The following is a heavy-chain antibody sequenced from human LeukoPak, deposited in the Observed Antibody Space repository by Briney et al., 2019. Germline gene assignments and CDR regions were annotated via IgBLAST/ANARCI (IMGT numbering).Heavy chain of an antibody. Sequence: HGESLKISCKVSVYSFTKYCIAWVRQMPGKGLKGMGIMYPGDSDSRYSPSFQGQVTISADKSISTAYLHWNSLKASDTAMYYCARRHKRGAYSYGVDYWGQGTLVTVSS. J-gene: IGHJ4*02. CDR2: MYPGDSDS. CDR3: ARRHKRGAYSYGVDY. D-gene: IGHD5-18*01. V-gene: IGHV5-51*01. CDR1: VYSFTKYC.